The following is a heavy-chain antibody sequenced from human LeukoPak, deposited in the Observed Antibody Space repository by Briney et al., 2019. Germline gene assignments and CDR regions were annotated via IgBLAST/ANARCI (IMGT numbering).Heavy chain of an antibody. V-gene: IGHV4-30-2*01. CDR2: IYHSGST. Sequence: SQTLSLTCTVSGGSISSGGYYWSWIRQPPGKGLEWIGYIYHSGSTYYNPSLKSRVTISVDRSKNRFSLKLSSVTAADTAVYYCARASSAYSSSWYEAFTNWFDPWGQGTLVTVSS. CDR3: ARASSAYSSSWYEAFTNWFDP. D-gene: IGHD6-13*01. J-gene: IGHJ5*02. CDR1: GGSISSGGYY.